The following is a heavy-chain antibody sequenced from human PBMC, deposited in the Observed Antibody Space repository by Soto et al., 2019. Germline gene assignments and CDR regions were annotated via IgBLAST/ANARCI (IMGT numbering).Heavy chain of an antibody. V-gene: IGHV1-3*01. CDR3: ARDRVVPAASGGSYWYFDL. CDR1: GYTFTSYA. CDR2: INAGNGNT. D-gene: IGHD3-10*01. J-gene: IGHJ2*01. Sequence: GASVKVSCKASGYTFTSYAMHWVRQAPGQRLEWMGWINAGNGNTKYSQKFQGRVTITRDTSASTAYMGLSSLRSEDTAVYYCARDRVVPAASGGSYWYFDLWGRGTLVTDSS.